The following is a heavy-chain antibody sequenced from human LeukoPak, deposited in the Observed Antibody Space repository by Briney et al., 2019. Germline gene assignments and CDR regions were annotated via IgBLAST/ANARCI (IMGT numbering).Heavy chain of an antibody. Sequence: SETLSLTCTVSGGSISTYYWNWIRQPPGKGLECIGYIYYSGSPSYNPPLRSRVTISVDTSKNQFSLKLSSVTAADTAVYYCARRLANSSGHRDAFDIWGQGTMVTVSS. J-gene: IGHJ3*02. V-gene: IGHV4-59*08. CDR1: GGSISTYY. CDR2: IYYSGSP. D-gene: IGHD6-19*01. CDR3: ARRLANSSGHRDAFDI.